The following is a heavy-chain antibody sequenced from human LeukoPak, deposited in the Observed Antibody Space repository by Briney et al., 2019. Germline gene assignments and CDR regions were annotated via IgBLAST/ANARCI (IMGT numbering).Heavy chain of an antibody. CDR3: ARWWGVATIRVRSPKYYFDY. D-gene: IGHD5-12*01. Sequence: SETLSLTCAVYGGSFSGYYWSWIRQPPGKGLEWIGEINHSGSTNYNPSLKSRVTISVDTSKNQFSLKLSSVTAADTAVYYCARWWGVATIRVRSPKYYFDYWGQGTLVTVSS. CDR2: INHSGST. CDR1: GGSFSGYY. V-gene: IGHV4-34*01. J-gene: IGHJ4*02.